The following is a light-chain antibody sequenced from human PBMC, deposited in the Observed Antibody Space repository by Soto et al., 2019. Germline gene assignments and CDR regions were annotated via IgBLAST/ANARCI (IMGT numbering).Light chain of an antibody. V-gene: IGKV1-5*01. CDR2: HAS. CDR3: QQYNSYS. CDR1: QSISSW. J-gene: IGKJ1*01. Sequence: DIQVTQSPSTLSASVGDRVTFTCRASQSISSWLAWYQQRPGTAPKVLIYHASNLQSGVPSRFSGSGSGTEFTLTISSLQPDDFATYYCQQYNSYSFGQGTKVDIK.